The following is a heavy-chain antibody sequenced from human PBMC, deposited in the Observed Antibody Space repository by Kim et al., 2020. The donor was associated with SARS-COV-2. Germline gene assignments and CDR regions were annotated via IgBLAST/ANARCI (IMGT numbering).Heavy chain of an antibody. CDR1: GGTFSSYA. V-gene: IGHV1-69*13. Sequence: SVKVSCKASGGTFSSYAISWVRQAPGQGLEWMGGIIPIFGTANYAQKFQGRVTITADESTSTAYMELSSLRSEDTAVYYCASGRVMITFGGVTHFDYWGQGTLVTVSS. D-gene: IGHD3-16*01. CDR2: IIPIFGTA. J-gene: IGHJ4*02. CDR3: ASGRVMITFGGVTHFDY.